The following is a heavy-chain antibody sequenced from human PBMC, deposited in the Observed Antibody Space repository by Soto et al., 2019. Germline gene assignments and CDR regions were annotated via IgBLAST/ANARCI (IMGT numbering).Heavy chain of an antibody. J-gene: IGHJ4*02. CDR3: AKAGFSSGWSPSYFDY. CDR1: GLTFSSYA. D-gene: IGHD6-19*01. V-gene: IGHV3-23*01. CDR2: MSGTGGST. Sequence: EVQLLESGGGLVQPGRSLRLSCAASGLTFSSYAMNWVRQAPGKGLEWVSAMSGTGGSTYYADSVKGRFTISRDNSKNTLYLQMNSLRVEDTAVFYCAKAGFSSGWSPSYFDYCGQGTLVTVSS.